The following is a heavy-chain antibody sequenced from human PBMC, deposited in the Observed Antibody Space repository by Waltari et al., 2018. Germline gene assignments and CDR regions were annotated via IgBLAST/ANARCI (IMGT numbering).Heavy chain of an antibody. CDR3: ARAPVWFRAYYFDY. D-gene: IGHD3-10*01. CDR1: GFTVSSNY. V-gene: IGHV3-53*01. Sequence: EVQLVESGGGLIQPGGSLRLSCAASGFTVSSNYMSWCRQAPGKGLEWVSVIYSGGSTYYADSVKGRFTISRDNSKNTLYLQMNSLRAEDTAVYYCARAPVWFRAYYFDYWGQGTLVTVSS. CDR2: IYSGGST. J-gene: IGHJ4*02.